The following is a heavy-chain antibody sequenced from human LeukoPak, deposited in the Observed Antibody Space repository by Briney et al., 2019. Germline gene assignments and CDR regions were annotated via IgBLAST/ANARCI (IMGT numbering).Heavy chain of an antibody. CDR2: IYYSGST. D-gene: IGHD2-15*01. V-gene: IGHV4-59*12. Sequence: PSETLSLTCTVSGGSISSYYWSWIRQPPGKGLEWIGYIYYSGSTNYNPSLKSRVTISVDTSKSQFSLKLSSVTAADTAVYYCARAALYCSGGSCYLSWFDPWGQGTLVTVSS. J-gene: IGHJ5*02. CDR3: ARAALYCSGGSCYLSWFDP. CDR1: GGSISSYY.